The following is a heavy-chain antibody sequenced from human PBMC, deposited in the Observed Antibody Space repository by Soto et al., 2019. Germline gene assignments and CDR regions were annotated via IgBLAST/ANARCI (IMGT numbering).Heavy chain of an antibody. V-gene: IGHV2-26*01. CDR3: ARIFGAGWSGGFRYYGMDV. CDR2: IFPTDEK. D-gene: IGHD6-19*01. CDR1: GFSLGNDGMG. J-gene: IGHJ6*02. Sequence: QVTLKESGPVLMKTTETLTLTCAVSGFSLGNDGMGVTWIRQTPGRALEWLAHIFPTDEKSYSPTLKNRLVISKDTSKCQVVLTMTNVNPRDTATYYCARIFGAGWSGGFRYYGMDVWGQGTAVTVSS.